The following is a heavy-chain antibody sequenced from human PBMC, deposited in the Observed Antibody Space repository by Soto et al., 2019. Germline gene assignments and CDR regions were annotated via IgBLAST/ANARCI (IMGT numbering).Heavy chain of an antibody. CDR2: IYRGGTI. J-gene: IGHJ2*01. CDR3: ARVSCSGGGCYPDWYFDL. CDR1: GFSVSDNY. Sequence: EVRLVESGGGLIQPGGSLTVSCAASGFSVSDNYMSWVRQPPGKGLEWVSVIYRGGTIFYADSVKGRFIISRDSSKKTMDLQMNTLRGEYTATYYCARVSCSGGGCYPDWYFDLWGRGTLVTVSS. V-gene: IGHV3-53*01. D-gene: IGHD2-15*01.